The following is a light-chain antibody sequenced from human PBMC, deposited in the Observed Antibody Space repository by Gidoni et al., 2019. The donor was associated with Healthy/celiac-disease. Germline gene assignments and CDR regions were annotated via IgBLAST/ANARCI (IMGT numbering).Light chain of an antibody. V-gene: IGLV3-19*01. J-gene: IGLJ1*01. CDR3: NPRDSSGNHYV. Sequence: SSELTQDPAVSVALGQTVRITCQGDSLRSYYASWYQQKPGQAPVLVIYGKNNRPSGIPDRFSGSSSGITASLTITGAQAEDEADYYCNPRDSSGNHYVFGTGTKVTVL. CDR2: GKN. CDR1: SLRSYY.